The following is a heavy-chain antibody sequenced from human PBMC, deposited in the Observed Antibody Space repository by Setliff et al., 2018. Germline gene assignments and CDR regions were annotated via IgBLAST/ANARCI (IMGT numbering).Heavy chain of an antibody. CDR3: VRGFQMGKNYFDF. J-gene: IGHJ4*02. V-gene: IGHV3-49*04. Sequence: GGSLRLSCAASGFTFDDYPMHWVRQAPGKGLEWVGFIRSKVYGGTTVYAASVKGRFSISRDDSKSVAFLQMNSLKTEDSGMYYCVRGFQMGKNYFDFWGRGALVTVSS. CDR2: IRSKVYGGTT. D-gene: IGHD1-26*01. CDR1: GFTFDDYP.